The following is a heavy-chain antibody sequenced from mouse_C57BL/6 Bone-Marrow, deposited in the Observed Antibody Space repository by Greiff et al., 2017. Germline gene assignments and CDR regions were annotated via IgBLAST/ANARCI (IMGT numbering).Heavy chain of an antibody. V-gene: IGHV14-4*01. D-gene: IGHD2-4*01. CDR3: TTWVEDYDGGY. CDR1: GFNIKDDY. Sequence: VQLQQSGAELVRPGASVKLSCTASGFNIKDDYMHWVNQRPEQGLEWIGWIDPENGATEYASKFQGKATITADTSSNTAYLQLSSLTSEDTAVYYCTTWVEDYDGGYWGQGTSVTVSS. J-gene: IGHJ4*01. CDR2: IDPENGAT.